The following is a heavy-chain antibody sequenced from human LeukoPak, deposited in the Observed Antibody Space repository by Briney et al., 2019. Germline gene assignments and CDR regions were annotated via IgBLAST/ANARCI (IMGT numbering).Heavy chain of an antibody. Sequence: ASVKVSCKASGYTFISYYMHWVRQAPGQRLEWMGWINAGNGNTKYSQKFQGRVTITRDTSASTAYMELSSLRSEDTAVYYCARESDYGDYWYFDYWGQGTLVTVSS. CDR1: GYTFISYY. V-gene: IGHV1-3*01. J-gene: IGHJ4*02. CDR2: INAGNGNT. D-gene: IGHD4-17*01. CDR3: ARESDYGDYWYFDY.